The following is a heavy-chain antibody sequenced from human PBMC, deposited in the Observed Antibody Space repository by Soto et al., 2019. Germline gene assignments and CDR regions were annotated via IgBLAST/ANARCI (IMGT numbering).Heavy chain of an antibody. V-gene: IGHV3-74*01. CDR3: ARDGYSSSWYYSYGMDV. J-gene: IGHJ6*02. Sequence: GGSLRLSCVASGFTFSSYWMHWVRQAPGKGLVWVSRINSDGSSTSYADSVKGRFTISRDNAKNTLYLQMNSLRAEDTAVYYCARDGYSSSWYYSYGMDVWGQGTTVTVSS. D-gene: IGHD6-13*01. CDR2: INSDGSST. CDR1: GFTFSSYW.